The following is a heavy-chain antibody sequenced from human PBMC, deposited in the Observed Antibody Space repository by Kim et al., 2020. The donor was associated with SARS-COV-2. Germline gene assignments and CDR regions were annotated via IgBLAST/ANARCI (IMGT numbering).Heavy chain of an antibody. CDR3: ARGPPLRYFDWLPSEGMDV. V-gene: IGHV4-59*01. D-gene: IGHD3-9*01. J-gene: IGHJ6*02. CDR2: IYYSGST. Sequence: SETLSLTCTVSGGSISSYYWSWIRQPPGKGLEWIGYIYYSGSTNYNPSLKSRVTISVDTSKNQFSLKLSSVTAADTAVYYCARGPPLRYFDWLPSEGMDVWGQGTTVTVSS. CDR1: GGSISSYY.